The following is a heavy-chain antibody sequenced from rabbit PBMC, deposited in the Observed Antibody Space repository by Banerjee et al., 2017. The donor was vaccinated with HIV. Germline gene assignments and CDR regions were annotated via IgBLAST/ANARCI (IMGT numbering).Heavy chain of an antibody. D-gene: IGHD6-1*01. CDR2: IDAGKTGNT. V-gene: IGHV1S45*01. CDR1: GFTISSSYF. CDR3: ARTPYTYGYAGYAYASYFNL. J-gene: IGHJ4*01. Sequence: QEQLEESGGDLVRPEGSLTLTCTASGFTISSSYFMCWVRQAPGKGLEWIACIDAGKTGNTYYASWAKGRFTISKTSSTTVTLQMTSLTVADTATYFCARTPYTYGYAGYAYASYFNLWGPGTLVTVS.